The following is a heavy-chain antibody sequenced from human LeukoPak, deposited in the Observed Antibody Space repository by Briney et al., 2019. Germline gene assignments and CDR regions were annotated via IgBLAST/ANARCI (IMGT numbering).Heavy chain of an antibody. Sequence: SETLSLTCAVYGGSFSGYYWSWIRQPPGKGLGWIGEINHSGSTNYNPSLKSRVTISVDTSKNQFSLKLSSVTAADTAVYYCARDGPIGVYYWGQGTLVTVSS. D-gene: IGHD3-10*01. CDR2: INHSGST. CDR3: ARDGPIGVYY. J-gene: IGHJ4*02. V-gene: IGHV4-34*01. CDR1: GGSFSGYY.